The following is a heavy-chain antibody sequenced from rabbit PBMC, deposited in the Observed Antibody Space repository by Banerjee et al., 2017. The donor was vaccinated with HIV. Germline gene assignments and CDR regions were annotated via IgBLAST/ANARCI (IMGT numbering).Heavy chain of an antibody. CDR1: GFSFSGTYG. CDR3: ARDDVAGGDWIHLKL. CDR2: IDGGRRVDT. Sequence: QEQLEESGGDLVKPGGTLTLTCTASGFSFSGTYGISWVRQAPGKGLEWIACIDGGRRVDTYYANWAKGRFTISRASSTTVTLQMTSLTAADTATYFCARDDVAGGDWIHLKLWGPGTLVTVS. V-gene: IGHV1S45*01. D-gene: IGHD2-1*01. J-gene: IGHJ6*01.